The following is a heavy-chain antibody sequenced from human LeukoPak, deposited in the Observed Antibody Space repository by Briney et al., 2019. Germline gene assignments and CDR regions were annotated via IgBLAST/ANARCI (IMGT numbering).Heavy chain of an antibody. J-gene: IGHJ4*02. CDR2: INHSGST. CDR3: ARVVRGRGFDY. D-gene: IGHD3-10*01. CDR1: GGSFSGYY. Sequence: SETLSLTCAVYGGSFSGYYWSWIRQPPGKGLEWIGEINHSGSTNYNPSLKSRVTISVDTSKNQFSLKLSSVTAADTAVYYCARVVRGRGFDYWGQGTLVTVSS. V-gene: IGHV4-34*01.